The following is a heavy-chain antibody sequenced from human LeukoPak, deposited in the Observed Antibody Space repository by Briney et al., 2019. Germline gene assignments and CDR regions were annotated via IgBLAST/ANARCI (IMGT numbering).Heavy chain of an antibody. CDR3: ARSGSSLYDYTLDV. CDR1: GFTFSTYS. V-gene: IGHV3-21*01. CDR2: ISSGSSYI. J-gene: IGHJ6*02. D-gene: IGHD6-6*01. Sequence: GGSLRLSCAASGFTFSTYSMNWVRQAPGKGLEWVSSISSGSSYINYADSVKGRFTISRDNAKNSLYLQMNSLRAGDTAVYYCARSGSSLYDYTLDVWGQGTTVTVSS.